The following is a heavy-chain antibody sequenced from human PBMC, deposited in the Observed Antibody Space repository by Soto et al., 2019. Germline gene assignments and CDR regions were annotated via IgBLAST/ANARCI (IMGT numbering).Heavy chain of an antibody. CDR2: TRNKANSYTT. V-gene: IGHV3-72*01. CDR3: IAPATVTQSDVDY. CDR1: GFSLSDHY. D-gene: IGHD4-17*01. J-gene: IGHJ4*02. Sequence: EVQLVESGGGLVQPGGSLRLSCAASGFSLSDHYIDWVRQAPGKGLEWVGRTRNKANSYTTDYAASVKGRFSISRDHSKNSLFLQMNSAKTEDTAVYYCIAPATVTQSDVDYWGQGTLVTVSS.